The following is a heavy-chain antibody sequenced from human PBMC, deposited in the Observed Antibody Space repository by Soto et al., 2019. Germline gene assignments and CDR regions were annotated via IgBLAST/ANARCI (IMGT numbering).Heavy chain of an antibody. V-gene: IGHV1-69*02. D-gene: IGHD6-13*01. CDR1: GGTFSSYT. CDR2: IIPILGIA. CDR3: ARAFGIAAGIDY. Sequence: QVQLVQSGAAVKKPGSSVKVSCKASGGTFSSYTISWVRQAPGQGLEWMGRIIPILGIANYAQKFQGRVTITADKSTSTAYMELSSLRSEDTAVYYCARAFGIAAGIDYWGQGTLVTVSS. J-gene: IGHJ4*02.